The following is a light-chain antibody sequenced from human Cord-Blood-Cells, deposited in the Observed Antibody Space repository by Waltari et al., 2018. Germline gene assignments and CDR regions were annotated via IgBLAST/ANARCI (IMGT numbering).Light chain of an antibody. J-gene: IGKJ1*01. CDR2: AAS. CDR3: QQLNSYPWT. V-gene: IGKV1-9*01. Sequence: IQLTQSPSSLSASVGDRVTITCRASQGISSYLAWYQQKPGKAPKLLIYAASTLQSGVPSRFSGSGSGTDFTLTISSLQPEDFVTYYCQQLNSYPWTFGQGTKVEIK. CDR1: QGISSY.